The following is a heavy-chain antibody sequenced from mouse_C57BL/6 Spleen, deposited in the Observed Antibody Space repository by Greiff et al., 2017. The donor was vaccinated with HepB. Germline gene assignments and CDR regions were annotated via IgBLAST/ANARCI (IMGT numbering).Heavy chain of an antibody. Sequence: EVQLVESGGGLVKPGGSLKLSCAASGFTFSDYGMHWVRQAPEKGLEWVAYISSGSSTIYYADTVKGRFTISRDNAKNTLFLQMTSLRSEDTAMYYGARTYYSNRDAMDYWGQGTSVTVSS. CDR2: ISSGSSTI. CDR1: GFTFSDYG. D-gene: IGHD2-5*01. CDR3: ARTYYSNRDAMDY. V-gene: IGHV5-17*01. J-gene: IGHJ4*01.